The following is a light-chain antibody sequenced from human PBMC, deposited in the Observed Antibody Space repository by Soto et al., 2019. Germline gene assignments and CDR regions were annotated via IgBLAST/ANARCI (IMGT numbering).Light chain of an antibody. J-gene: IGLJ1*01. Sequence: QSVLTQPASVSGSPGQSIAISCTGTSGDVGGYDYVSWYQQHPDKAPKLMIYEVTKRPSGVSNRFSGSKSGTTASLTISGLQPEDEADYYCSSHTSGSTRVFGSGTKLTVL. CDR3: SSHTSGSTRV. V-gene: IGLV2-14*01. CDR1: SGDVGGYDY. CDR2: EVT.